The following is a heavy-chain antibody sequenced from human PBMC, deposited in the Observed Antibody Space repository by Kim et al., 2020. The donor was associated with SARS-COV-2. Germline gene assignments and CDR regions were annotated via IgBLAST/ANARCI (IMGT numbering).Heavy chain of an antibody. J-gene: IGHJ3*01. D-gene: IGHD2-15*01. V-gene: IGHV4-59*01. CDR1: SDSITSYY. CDR3: ARWGEGGGSAVKAFDV. CDR2: GHHSGNT. Sequence: SETLSLTCTVSSDSITSYYWNWIRQPPGKGLEWIGFGHHSGNTFYNPSLRSRVTISVDTSKNQLSLRLNSVTAADTAVYYCARWGEGGGSAVKAFDVWGQGTMVAVSS.